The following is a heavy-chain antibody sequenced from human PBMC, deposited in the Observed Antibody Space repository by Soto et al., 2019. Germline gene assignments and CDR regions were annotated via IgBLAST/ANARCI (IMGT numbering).Heavy chain of an antibody. V-gene: IGHV4-39*01. CDR3: ARREQWLIYDY. D-gene: IGHD6-19*01. CDR1: GGSISSSSYY. CDR2: IYYSGST. Sequence: QLQLQESGPGLVKPSETLSLTCTVSGGSISSSSYYWGWIRQPPGKGLEWIGSIYYSGSTYYNPSLKSRATISVDTSKNQFSLKLSSVTAADTAVYYCARREQWLIYDYWGQGTLVTVSS. J-gene: IGHJ4*02.